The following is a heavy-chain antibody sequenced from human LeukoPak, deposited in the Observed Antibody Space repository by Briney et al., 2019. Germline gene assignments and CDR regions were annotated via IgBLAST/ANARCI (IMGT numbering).Heavy chain of an antibody. CDR2: IWYDGSNK. CDR3: AKGGNSGYDYFDY. V-gene: IGHV3-33*03. D-gene: IGHD5-12*01. J-gene: IGHJ4*02. Sequence: PGGSLRLPCAASGFTFSSYGMHWVRQAPGKGLEWVAVIWYDGSNKYYADPVKGRFTISRDNSKNTLYLQMNSLRAEDTAVYYCAKGGNSGYDYFDYWGQGTLVTVSS. CDR1: GFTFSSYG.